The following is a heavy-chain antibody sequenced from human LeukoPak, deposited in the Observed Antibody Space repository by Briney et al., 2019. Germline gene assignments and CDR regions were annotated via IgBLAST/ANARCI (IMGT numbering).Heavy chain of an antibody. D-gene: IGHD6-19*01. Sequence: SETLSLTCTVSGGSISSYHWSWIRQPPGKGLEWIGYIYYSGSTNYNPSLKSRVTISVDTSKNQFSLKLSSVTAADTAVYYCARAQWLLNWFDPWGQGTLVTVSS. CDR1: GGSISSYH. J-gene: IGHJ5*02. V-gene: IGHV4-59*01. CDR3: ARAQWLLNWFDP. CDR2: IYYSGST.